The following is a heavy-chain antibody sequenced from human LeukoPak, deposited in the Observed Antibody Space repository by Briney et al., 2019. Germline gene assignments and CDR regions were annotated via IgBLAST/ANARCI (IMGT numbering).Heavy chain of an antibody. CDR3: ARDLDYDFWSGYSDADAFDI. CDR1: GLTFGGFA. J-gene: IGHJ3*02. V-gene: IGHV3-23*01. CDR2: VTYSGADT. Sequence: PGGSLRLSCVVSGLTFGGFAMSWVRQAPGKGLEWVATVTYSGADTFYADPVKGRFTISRDNAKNSLYLQMNSLRAEDTAVYYCARDLDYDFWSGYSDADAFDIWGQGTMVTVSS. D-gene: IGHD3-3*01.